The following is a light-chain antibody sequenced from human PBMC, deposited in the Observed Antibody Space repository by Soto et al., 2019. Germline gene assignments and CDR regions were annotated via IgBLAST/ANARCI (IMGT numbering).Light chain of an antibody. V-gene: IGLV2-8*01. J-gene: IGLJ2*01. CDR3: SSYAGSNNLV. CDR2: EVS. CDR1: SSDVGYYNY. Sequence: QSALTQPPSASGSPGQSVTISCTGTSSDVGYYNYVSWYQQHPGKAPKIMIYEVSKRPSGVPDRFSGSKSGNTASLTVSGLQADDEADYYCSSYAGSNNLVFGGGTKLTVL.